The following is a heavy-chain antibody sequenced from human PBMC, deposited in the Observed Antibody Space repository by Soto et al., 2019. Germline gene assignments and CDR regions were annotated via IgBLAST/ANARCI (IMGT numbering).Heavy chain of an antibody. J-gene: IGHJ6*02. Sequence: GASVKVSCKASGYTFTSYGISWVRLAPGQGLEWMGWISAYNGNTNYAQKLQGRVTMTTDTSTSTAYMELRSLRSDDTAVYYCARAYDSGYDPLYYYYGMDVWGQGTPVTVSS. D-gene: IGHD5-12*01. CDR2: ISAYNGNT. V-gene: IGHV1-18*01. CDR1: GYTFTSYG. CDR3: ARAYDSGYDPLYYYYGMDV.